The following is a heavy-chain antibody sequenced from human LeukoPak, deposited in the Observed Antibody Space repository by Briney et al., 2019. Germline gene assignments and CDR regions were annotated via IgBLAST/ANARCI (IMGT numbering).Heavy chain of an antibody. D-gene: IGHD3-16*02. CDR1: GGSFSGYC. Sequence: SETLSLTCAVYGGSFSGYCWSWIRQPPGKGLEWIGEINHSGSTNYDPSLKSRVTISVDTSKNQFSLKLSSVTAADTAVYYCARGCYDYVWGSYRTMNAFDIWGQGTMVTASS. V-gene: IGHV4-34*01. CDR3: ARGCYDYVWGSYRTMNAFDI. CDR2: INHSGST. J-gene: IGHJ3*02.